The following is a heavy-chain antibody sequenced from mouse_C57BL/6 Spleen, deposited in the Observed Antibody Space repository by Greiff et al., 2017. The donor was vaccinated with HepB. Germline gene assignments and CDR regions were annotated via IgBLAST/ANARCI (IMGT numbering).Heavy chain of an antibody. CDR3: ARENYSSSSYFYY. Sequence: EVKLVDSEGGLVQPGSSMKLSCPASGFTFSDYYMAWVRQVPEKGLEWVANINYDGSSTYYLDSLKSRFIISRDNAKNILYLQMSSLKSEDTATYYCARENYSSSSYFYYWGQGTTLTVSS. CDR1: GFTFSDYY. J-gene: IGHJ2*01. D-gene: IGHD1-1*01. CDR2: INYDGSST. V-gene: IGHV5-16*01.